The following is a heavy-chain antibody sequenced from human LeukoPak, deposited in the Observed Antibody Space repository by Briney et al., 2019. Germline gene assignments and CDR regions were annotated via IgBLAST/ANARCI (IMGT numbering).Heavy chain of an antibody. CDR2: ISYDGSNK. J-gene: IGHJ3*02. Sequence: GRSLRLSCAASGFTFSSYAMHWVRQAPGKGLEWVAVISYDGSNKYYADPVKGRFTISRDNSKNTLYLQMNSLRAEDTAVYYCARGQVVVAAYLIWGQGTMVTVSS. V-gene: IGHV3-30*04. CDR3: ARGQVVVAAYLI. D-gene: IGHD2-15*01. CDR1: GFTFSSYA.